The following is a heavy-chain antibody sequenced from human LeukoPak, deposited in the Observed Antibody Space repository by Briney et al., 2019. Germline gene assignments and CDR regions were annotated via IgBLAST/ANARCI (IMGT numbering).Heavy chain of an antibody. Sequence: ASVKVSCKAFGYTFTSNYMHWVRQAPGQGLEWMGWINPNSGGTNYAQKFQGRVTMTRDTSISTAYMELSRLRSDDTAVYYCARVGPEPWVVYFDYWGQGTLVTVSS. CDR1: GYTFTSNY. J-gene: IGHJ4*02. CDR3: ARVGPEPWVVYFDY. V-gene: IGHV1-2*02. D-gene: IGHD1-14*01. CDR2: INPNSGGT.